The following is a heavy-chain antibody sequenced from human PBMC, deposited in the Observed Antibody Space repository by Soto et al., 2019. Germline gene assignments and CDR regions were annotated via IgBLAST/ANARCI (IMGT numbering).Heavy chain of an antibody. V-gene: IGHV3-30*18. Sequence: PGGSLRLSCAASGFSFTTYVMHWVRQAPGKGPEWVAVISHDGSYKYYGDAVKGRFTISRDTSKNAVYLEMNSLRPEDTAVYYCAKGLLAIVGTTLPRDAFNIWGQGTMVTVSS. J-gene: IGHJ3*02. D-gene: IGHD1-26*01. CDR1: GFSFTTYV. CDR2: ISHDGSYK. CDR3: AKGLLAIVGTTLPRDAFNI.